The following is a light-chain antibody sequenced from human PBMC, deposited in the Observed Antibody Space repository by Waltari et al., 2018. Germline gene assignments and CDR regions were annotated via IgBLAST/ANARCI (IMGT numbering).Light chain of an antibody. CDR2: SNN. CDR1: WSNIGSNA. CDR3: SAWDDSLNGQVV. J-gene: IGLJ2*01. Sequence: QSLLTQPPSASGTPGQRVTISCSGSWSNIGSNAVSWYQQLPGTAPKPLIPSNNRRPSGGPGRFSCFKSGTSASLVISGLQSADEADYYCSAWDDSLNGQVVFGGGTKVTVL. V-gene: IGLV1-44*01.